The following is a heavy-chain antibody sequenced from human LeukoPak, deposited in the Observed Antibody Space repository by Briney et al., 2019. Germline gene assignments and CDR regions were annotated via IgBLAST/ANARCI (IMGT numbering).Heavy chain of an antibody. CDR1: GYSFTSYW. Sequence: GESLKISCKGSGYSFTSYWIGWVRQMPGKGLEWMGIIYPGDSDTRYSPSFQGQVTISADKSISTAYLQWSSLKASDTAMYYCPGHSHVLVVALDNWGQGTLVTVSS. D-gene: IGHD2-21*01. CDR3: PGHSHVLVVALDN. V-gene: IGHV5-51*01. J-gene: IGHJ4*02. CDR2: IYPGDSDT.